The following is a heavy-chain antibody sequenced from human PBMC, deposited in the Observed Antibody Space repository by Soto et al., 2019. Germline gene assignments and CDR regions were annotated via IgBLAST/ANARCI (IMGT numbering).Heavy chain of an antibody. V-gene: IGHV4-59*01. J-gene: IGHJ3*02. CDR2: IYYSGST. Sequence: PSETLSLTCTVSGGSISSYYWSWIRQPPGKGLEWIGYIYYSGSTNYNPSLKSRVTISVDTSKNQFSLKLSSVTAADTAVYYCARTFTIFGVVTPEIDAFDIWGQGTMVTVSS. CDR1: GGSISSYY. D-gene: IGHD3-3*01. CDR3: ARTFTIFGVVTPEIDAFDI.